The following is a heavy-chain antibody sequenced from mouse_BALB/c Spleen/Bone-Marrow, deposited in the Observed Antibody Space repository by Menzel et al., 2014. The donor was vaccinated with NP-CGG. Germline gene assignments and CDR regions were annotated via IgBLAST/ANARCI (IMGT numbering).Heavy chain of an antibody. CDR2: IDPANGNT. J-gene: IGHJ2*01. D-gene: IGHD2-2*01. CDR3: ASYVYGYYFDY. CDR1: GFNIKDTY. V-gene: IGHV14-3*02. Sequence: EVQLQQSGAELVKPGASVKLSCTASGFNIKDTYMHWVKQRPEQGLEWNGRIDPANGNTKYDPKFQGKATITAATSSNTAYLQLSSLTSEDTAVYYCASYVYGYYFDYWGQGTTLTVSS.